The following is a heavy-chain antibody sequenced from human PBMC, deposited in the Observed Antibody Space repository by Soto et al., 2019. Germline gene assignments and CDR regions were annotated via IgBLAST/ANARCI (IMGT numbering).Heavy chain of an antibody. Sequence: SETLSLTCTVTGGAISGYYWTWIRQSDGEGLEWIGRIYSSGSTNYNPSLKSRVTISLDTSMNYFSLRLSAVTAADTAVYYCARGQRFSDWFDPWGQGTLVTVSS. CDR1: GGAISGYY. CDR2: IYSSGST. J-gene: IGHJ5*02. CDR3: ARGQRFSDWFDP. D-gene: IGHD3-3*01. V-gene: IGHV4-4*07.